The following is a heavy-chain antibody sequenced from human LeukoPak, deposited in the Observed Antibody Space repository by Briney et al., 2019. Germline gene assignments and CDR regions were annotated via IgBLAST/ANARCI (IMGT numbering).Heavy chain of an antibody. V-gene: IGHV4-38-2*02. CDR3: ARGGYGIAAAATWGYYYYYYMDV. Sequence: SGTLSLTCTVSGYSISSGYYWGWIRQPPGKGLEWIGSIYHSGSTYYNPSLKSRVTISVDTSKNQFSLKLSSVTAADTAVYYCARGGYGIAAAATWGYYYYYYMDVWGKGTTVTISS. J-gene: IGHJ6*03. D-gene: IGHD6-13*01. CDR2: IYHSGST. CDR1: GYSISSGYY.